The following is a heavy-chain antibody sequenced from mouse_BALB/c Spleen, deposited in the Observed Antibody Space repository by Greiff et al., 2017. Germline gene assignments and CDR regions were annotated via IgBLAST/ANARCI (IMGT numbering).Heavy chain of an antibody. V-gene: IGHV1-69*02. Sequence: QVQLQQSGAELVKPGASVKLSCKASGYTFTSYWMHWVKQRPGQGLEWIGEIDPSDSYTNYNQKFKGKATLTVDKSSSTAYMQLSSLTSEDSAVYYCARGDYYGSSYGFAYWGQGTLVTVSA. D-gene: IGHD1-1*01. J-gene: IGHJ3*01. CDR2: IDPSDSYT. CDR1: GYTFTSYW. CDR3: ARGDYYGSSYGFAY.